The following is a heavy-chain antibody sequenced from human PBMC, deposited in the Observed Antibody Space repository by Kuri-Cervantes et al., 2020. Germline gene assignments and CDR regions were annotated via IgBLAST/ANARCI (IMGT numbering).Heavy chain of an antibody. J-gene: IGHJ4*02. CDR3: ARGGAMGQVNDY. CDR1: GFTFSSFV. CDR2: ISSSGSNI. V-gene: IGHV3-48*01. D-gene: IGHD5-18*01. Sequence: GGSLRLSCAASGFTFSSFVMNWVRQAPGKGLVWVSYISSSGSNIYYAVSVKGRFTISRDKAKNSLYLQMNSRRAEDTDVYYCARGGAMGQVNDYWGQGTLVTVSS.